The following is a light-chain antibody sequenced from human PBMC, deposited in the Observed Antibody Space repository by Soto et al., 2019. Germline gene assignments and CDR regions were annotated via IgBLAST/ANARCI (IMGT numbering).Light chain of an antibody. CDR3: QQYGSSPIT. Sequence: EIVLTQSPGTLSLSPGERATLSCRASQSVSSNLAWYQQKPGQAPRLLIYGASTRATGIPDRFSGSGSGTDFTLIISRLEPEDFAVYYCQQYGSSPITFGQGTRLEI. V-gene: IGKV3-20*01. CDR1: QSVSSN. CDR2: GAS. J-gene: IGKJ5*01.